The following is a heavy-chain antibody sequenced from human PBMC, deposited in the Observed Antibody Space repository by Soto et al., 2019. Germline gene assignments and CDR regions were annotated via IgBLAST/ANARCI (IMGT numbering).Heavy chain of an antibody. CDR3: ARGESYSSGCPVDY. D-gene: IGHD6-19*01. J-gene: IGHJ4*02. CDR2: INPSGGST. CDR1: GSTFTSSY. V-gene: IGHV1-46*03. Sequence: ASVKVSRKASGSTFTSSYMHRVRQPPGQGIEWMGIINPSGGSTSYAQKFQGRVTMTRDTSTSTVYMELSSPRPEYTAVYYFARGESYSSGCPVDYWGQRTLVTVSS.